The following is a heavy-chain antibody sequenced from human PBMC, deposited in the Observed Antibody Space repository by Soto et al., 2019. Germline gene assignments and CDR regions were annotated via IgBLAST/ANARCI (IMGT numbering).Heavy chain of an antibody. CDR1: GYTFTSYG. CDR3: ASSRGYSGYASPAFDI. V-gene: IGHV1-18*01. CDR2: ISAYNGNT. J-gene: IGHJ3*02. D-gene: IGHD5-12*01. Sequence: GASVKGSCKASGYTFTSYGISWVRQAPGQGLEWMGWISAYNGNTNYAQKLQGRVTMTTDTSTSTAYMELRSLRSDDTAVYYCASSRGYSGYASPAFDIWGQGTMVTVSS.